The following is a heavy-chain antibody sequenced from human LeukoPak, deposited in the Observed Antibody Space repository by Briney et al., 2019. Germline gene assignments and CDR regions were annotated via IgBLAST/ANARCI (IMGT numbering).Heavy chain of an antibody. D-gene: IGHD3-9*01. J-gene: IGHJ4*02. CDR1: GFTFGSYA. CDR3: AKDSPLRYFDY. Sequence: GGSLRLSCAASGFTFGSYAMHWVRQAPGKGLEWVAVISYDGSNKYYADSVKGRFTISRDNAKNSLYLQMNSLRAEDTALYYCAKDSPLRYFDYWGQGTLVTVSS. V-gene: IGHV3-30-3*01. CDR2: ISYDGSNK.